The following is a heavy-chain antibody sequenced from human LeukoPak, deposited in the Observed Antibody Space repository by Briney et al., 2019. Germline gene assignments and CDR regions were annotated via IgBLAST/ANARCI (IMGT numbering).Heavy chain of an antibody. Sequence: PSETLSLTCIVSGGSISNYYWSWFRQPPGKGLESIGHIYSSGTTNYNPSLKGRVTISVDTSKNQFSLKLSSVTAADTAVYYCARGRDAFDIWGQGTMVTVSS. CDR2: IYSSGTT. V-gene: IGHV4-59*01. CDR3: ARGRDAFDI. CDR1: GGSISNYY. J-gene: IGHJ3*02.